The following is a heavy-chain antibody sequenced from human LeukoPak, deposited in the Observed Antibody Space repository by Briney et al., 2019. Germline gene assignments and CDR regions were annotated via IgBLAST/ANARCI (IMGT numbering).Heavy chain of an antibody. CDR1: GGSFSGYY. V-gene: IGHV4-34*01. J-gene: IGHJ6*03. Sequence: SETLSLTCAVYGGSFSGYYWSWIRQPPGKGLEWIGEINHSGSTNYNPSLKSRVTISVDTSKNQFSLKLSSVTAADTAVYYCARLRGPTKALTTAKRPYYYYMDVWGKGTTVTISS. D-gene: IGHD4/OR15-4a*01. CDR3: ARLRGPTKALTTAKRPYYYYMDV. CDR2: INHSGST.